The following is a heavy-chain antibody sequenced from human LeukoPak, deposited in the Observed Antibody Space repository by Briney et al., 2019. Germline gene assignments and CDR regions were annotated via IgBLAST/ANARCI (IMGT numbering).Heavy chain of an antibody. CDR3: ARFSGGWYAGYDY. CDR1: GFTFSSYA. V-gene: IGHV3-23*01. J-gene: IGHJ4*02. Sequence: GGSPRLSCAASGFTFSSYAMSWVRLAPGKGLEWVSAISGSGGTTYYADPVKGRFTFSRDNSKNTLYLQMNSLRAEDTAVYYCARFSGGWYAGYDYWGQGTLVTVSS. D-gene: IGHD6-13*01. CDR2: ISGSGGTT.